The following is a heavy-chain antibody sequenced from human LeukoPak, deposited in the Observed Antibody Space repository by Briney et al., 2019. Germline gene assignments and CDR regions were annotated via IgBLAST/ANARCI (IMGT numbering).Heavy chain of an antibody. CDR2: INAGNGNT. V-gene: IGHV1-3*01. D-gene: IGHD1-1*01. CDR1: GYTFTTYA. CDR3: ARTMVDGGTNY. J-gene: IGHJ4*02. Sequence: ASVKVSCTASGYTFTTYAIHWVRQAPGQRLEWMGWINAGNGNTKYSQKFQGRVTMTRDTSTSTVYMELSSLRSEDTAVYYCARTMVDGGTNYWGQGSLVTVSS.